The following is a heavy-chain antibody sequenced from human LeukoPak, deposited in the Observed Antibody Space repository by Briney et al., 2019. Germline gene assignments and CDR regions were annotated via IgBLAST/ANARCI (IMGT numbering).Heavy chain of an antibody. CDR2: IYHSGST. V-gene: IGHV4-38-2*02. D-gene: IGHD4-17*01. Sequence: SETLSLTCTVSGYSISSGYYWGWIRQPPGKGLQWLGSIYHSGSTYYNPSLKSRVTISVDTSKNQFSLKLSSVTAADTAVYYCARGGADYGDYSQDYWGQGTLVTVSS. CDR3: ARGGADYGDYSQDY. CDR1: GYSISSGYY. J-gene: IGHJ4*02.